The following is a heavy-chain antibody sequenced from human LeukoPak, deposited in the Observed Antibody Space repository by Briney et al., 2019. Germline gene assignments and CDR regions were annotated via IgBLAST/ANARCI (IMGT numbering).Heavy chain of an antibody. J-gene: IGHJ4*02. V-gene: IGHV3-48*03. CDR2: TRSSGDTI. CDR1: GFTLSSYE. CDR3: ASPPMSSSGYYFEY. D-gene: IGHD6-6*01. Sequence: GGSLRLSCAASGFTLSSYEMNWVRPAPGKGLEWVSCTRSSGDTIYYADSVRGRFTISRENAKNSLYLQMNSLRAEDTAVYYCASPPMSSSGYYFEYWGQGTLVTVSS.